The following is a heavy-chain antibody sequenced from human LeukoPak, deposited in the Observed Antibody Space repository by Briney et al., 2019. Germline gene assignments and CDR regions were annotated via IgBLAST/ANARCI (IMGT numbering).Heavy chain of an antibody. D-gene: IGHD4-17*01. CDR2: ISSGSSAI. CDR3: ARGHTAVTRHFDF. CDR1: GFTFSSYE. V-gene: IGHV3-48*03. Sequence: PGGSLRLSCAASGFTFSSYEMNWVRQAPGKGLEWVSIISSGSSAIFSADALKGRFAISRDDAKNLLYLDVNSLRAEDTAVYYCARGHTAVTRHFDFWGQGTLVTVSS. J-gene: IGHJ4*02.